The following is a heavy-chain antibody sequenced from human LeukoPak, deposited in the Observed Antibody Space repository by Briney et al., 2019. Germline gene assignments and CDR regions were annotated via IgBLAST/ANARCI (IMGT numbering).Heavy chain of an antibody. D-gene: IGHD3-22*01. V-gene: IGHV1-69*02. CDR1: GGTFSSYT. CDR3: ARGYYYDSSGYYPLNWFDP. J-gene: IGHJ5*02. CDR2: IIPILGVA. Sequence: ASVKVSCKASGGTFSSYTISWVRQAPGQGLEWMGRIIPILGVANYAQKFQGRVTITADKSTSTAYMELSSLRSEDTAVYYCARGYYYDSSGYYPLNWFDPWGQGALVTVSS.